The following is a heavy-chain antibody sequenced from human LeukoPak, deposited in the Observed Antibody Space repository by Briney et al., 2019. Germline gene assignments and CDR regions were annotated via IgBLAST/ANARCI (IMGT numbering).Heavy chain of an antibody. CDR2: IYYSGST. J-gene: IGHJ3*02. D-gene: IGHD3-22*01. CDR1: GGSISSYY. Sequence: SETLSLTCTVSGGSISSYYWSWIRQPAGKGLEWIGSIYYSGSTYYNPSLKSRVTISVDTSKNQFSLKLSSVTAADTAVYYCARGTYYYDSSGYYYGAFDIWGQGTMVTVSS. V-gene: IGHV4-4*07. CDR3: ARGTYYYDSSGYYYGAFDI.